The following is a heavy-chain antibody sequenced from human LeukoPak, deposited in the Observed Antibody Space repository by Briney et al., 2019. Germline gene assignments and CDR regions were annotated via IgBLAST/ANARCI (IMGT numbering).Heavy chain of an antibody. V-gene: IGHV3-23*01. CDR1: GFTFANCA. J-gene: IGHJ4*02. Sequence: GGSLRLSCAASGFTFANCAMTWVRQAPGKGLDWVSLISGSGSNTYYTDSVQGRFTISRDNSRNTLYLQMSSLRAEDTAIYYCAKERGISYTYEFDYWGQGDLVTVSS. D-gene: IGHD3-16*01. CDR3: AKERGISYTYEFDY. CDR2: ISGSGSNT.